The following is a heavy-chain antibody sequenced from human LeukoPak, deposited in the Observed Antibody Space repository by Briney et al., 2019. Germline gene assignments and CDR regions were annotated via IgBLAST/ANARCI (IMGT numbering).Heavy chain of an antibody. J-gene: IGHJ3*01. V-gene: IGHV3-23*01. CDR2: ISFSGDNT. CDR3: ARDIELST. Sequence: PGGALRLSCAASGFTFRDSAMSWVRQAPGKVLEWVSLISFSGDNTYYTDSVKGRFTISRDNSKDTLYLQMNSLRAEDTAIYYCARDIELSTWGLGTMVTVSS. D-gene: IGHD3-16*02. CDR1: GFTFRDSA.